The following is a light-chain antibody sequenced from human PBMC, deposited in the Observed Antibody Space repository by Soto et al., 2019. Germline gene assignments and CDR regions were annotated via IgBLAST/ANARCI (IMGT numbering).Light chain of an antibody. J-gene: IGLJ1*01. V-gene: IGLV2-14*03. Sequence: QSALTQPASVSASPGQSITISCTGTSSDVGAYNYVSWYQHHPGKAPKLMIHDVSNRPSGISNRFSGSKSGNTASLTISWLQAEDEADYYCSSYTGGSTPYVFGTGTKLTVL. CDR2: DVS. CDR3: SSYTGGSTPYV. CDR1: SSDVGAYNY.